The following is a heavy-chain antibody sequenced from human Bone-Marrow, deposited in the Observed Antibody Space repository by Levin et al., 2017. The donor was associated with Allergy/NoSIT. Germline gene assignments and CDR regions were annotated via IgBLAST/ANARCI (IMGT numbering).Heavy chain of an antibody. V-gene: IGHV4-59*01. D-gene: IGHD2-21*02. Sequence: ESLKISCTVSGDSISSYFWTWVRQSPGKGLEWIGYIYYSGTTNYNPSLKSRVSMSMDTSKNHFSLKLKSVTAADTAVYYCARVVVTAIVASDAFDLWDQGTMVLVSS. CDR1: GDSISSYF. CDR3: ARVVVTAIVASDAFDL. CDR2: IYYSGTT. J-gene: IGHJ3*01.